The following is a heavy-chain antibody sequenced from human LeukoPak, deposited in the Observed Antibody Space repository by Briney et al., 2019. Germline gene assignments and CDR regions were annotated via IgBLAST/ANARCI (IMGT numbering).Heavy chain of an antibody. V-gene: IGHV4-34*01. Sequence: PPETLSLTCAVYGGSFSGYYWSWIRQPPGKGLEWIGEINHSGSTNYNPSLKSRVTISVDTSKNQFSLKLSSVTAADTAVYYCARGRIAAAGTTSYYYYGMDVWGQGTTVTVSS. CDR2: INHSGST. CDR3: ARGRIAAAGTTSYYYYGMDV. D-gene: IGHD6-13*01. J-gene: IGHJ6*02. CDR1: GGSFSGYY.